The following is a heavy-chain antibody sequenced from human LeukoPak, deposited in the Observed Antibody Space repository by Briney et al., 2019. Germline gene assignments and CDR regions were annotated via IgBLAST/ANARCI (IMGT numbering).Heavy chain of an antibody. J-gene: IGHJ3*02. Sequence: SETLSFTCTVSGGSISSYYSSWIRQPPGKGLEWIGYIYYSGSTNYNPSLKSRVTTSVDTSKNQFSLKLSYVTAADTAVSYCARDLLGGDDAFDIWGQGTMVTVSS. CDR1: GGSISSYY. CDR3: ARDLLGGDDAFDI. V-gene: IGHV4-59*01. CDR2: IYYSGST.